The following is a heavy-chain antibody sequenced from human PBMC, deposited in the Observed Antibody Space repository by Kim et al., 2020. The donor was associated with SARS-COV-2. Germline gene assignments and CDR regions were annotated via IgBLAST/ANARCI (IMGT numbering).Heavy chain of an antibody. J-gene: IGHJ6*02. Sequence: GGSLRLSCVASGFSFGTSDMAWVRQTPGKGLEWVSTISARSIYTYYADSVKGRFTIFRDDSKNTLYLQMNSLRAEDTAVYSCAKEDWQRLAGGRVVWGQGTTVTVSS. V-gene: IGHV3-23*01. CDR3: AKEDWQRLAGGRVV. CDR1: GFSFGTSD. D-gene: IGHD6-19*01. CDR2: ISARSIYT.